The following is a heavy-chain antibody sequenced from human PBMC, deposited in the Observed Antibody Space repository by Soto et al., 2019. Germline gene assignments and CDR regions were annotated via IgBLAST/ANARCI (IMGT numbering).Heavy chain of an antibody. V-gene: IGHV4-59*08. J-gene: IGHJ4*02. CDR1: GGSISSYY. CDR3: AGHYGSGSYYKAG. CDR2: IYYSGST. D-gene: IGHD3-10*01. Sequence: SETLSLTCTVSGGSISSYYWSWIRQPPGKGLEWIGYIYYSGSTNYNPSLKSRVTISVDTSKNQFSLKLSSVTAADTAVYYCAGHYGSGSYYKAGWGQGTLVTVPQ.